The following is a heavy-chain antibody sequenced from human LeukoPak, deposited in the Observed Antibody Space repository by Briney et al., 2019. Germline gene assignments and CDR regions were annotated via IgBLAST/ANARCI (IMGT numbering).Heavy chain of an antibody. J-gene: IGHJ4*02. CDR3: ARRPIVVVPAASHYFDY. Sequence: PSETLSLTCTVSGGSISSSSYYWGWIRQPPGKGLEWIGSIYYSGSTYYNPSLKSRVTISVDTSKNQFSLKLSSVTAADTAVYYCARRPIVVVPAASHYFDYWGQGILAAVPS. D-gene: IGHD2-2*01. CDR2: IYYSGST. CDR1: GGSISSSSYY. V-gene: IGHV4-39*07.